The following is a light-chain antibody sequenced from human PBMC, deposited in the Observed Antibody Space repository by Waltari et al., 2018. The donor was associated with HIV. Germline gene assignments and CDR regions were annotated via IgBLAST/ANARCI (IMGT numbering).Light chain of an antibody. V-gene: IGKV2-30*01. Sequence: DVVMTQSPLSLPVALGQPASIPCRCSQSLVYSDGDTYLSWFQQRPGQSPRRLIYKVSNRDSGVPDRFSGSGAGTNFTLKISRVEAEDVKIYYCMQGIHWPYTFGQGTKLEIK. CDR2: KVS. J-gene: IGKJ2*01. CDR3: MQGIHWPYT. CDR1: QSLVYSDGDTY.